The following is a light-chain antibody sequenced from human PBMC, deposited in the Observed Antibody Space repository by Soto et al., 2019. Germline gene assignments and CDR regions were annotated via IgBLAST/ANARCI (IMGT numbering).Light chain of an antibody. V-gene: IGLV2-8*01. CDR2: EVS. CDR3: SSYAGSNNLV. Sequence: QSALTQPASVSGSPGQSITISCTGTSSDVGGYKHVSWYQHHPGKAPKLMIYEVSKWPSGVPDRFSGSKSGNTASLTVSGLQAEDEADYYCSSYAGSNNLVFGGGTKVTVL. J-gene: IGLJ3*02. CDR1: SSDVGGYKH.